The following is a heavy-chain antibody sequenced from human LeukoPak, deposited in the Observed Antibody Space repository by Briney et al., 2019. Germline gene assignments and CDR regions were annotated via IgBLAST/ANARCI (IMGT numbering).Heavy chain of an antibody. CDR2: ISSSGSTI. CDR3: ARDRAVRAFDY. Sequence: GGSLRLSCAAAGFTFSDYYMTWIRQAPGKGLEWVSYISSSGSTIYYADSVKGRFTISRDNAKNSLYLQMNSLRAEDTAVYYCARDRAVRAFDYWGQGTLVTVSS. CDR1: GFTFSDYY. J-gene: IGHJ4*02. D-gene: IGHD6-19*01. V-gene: IGHV3-11*01.